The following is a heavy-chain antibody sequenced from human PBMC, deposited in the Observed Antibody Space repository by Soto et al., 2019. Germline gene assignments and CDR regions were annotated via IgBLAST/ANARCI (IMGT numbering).Heavy chain of an antibody. Sequence: PGGSLRLSYTASGFTFGDYAMSWFRQAPGKGLEWVGFIRSKAYGGTTEYAASVKGRFTISRDDSKSIAYLQMNSLKTEDTAVYYCTRDPVSVSGSYYGYWFDPWGQGTLVTVSS. CDR2: IRSKAYGGTT. CDR1: GFTFGDYA. D-gene: IGHD3-10*01. CDR3: TRDPVSVSGSYYGYWFDP. J-gene: IGHJ5*02. V-gene: IGHV3-49*03.